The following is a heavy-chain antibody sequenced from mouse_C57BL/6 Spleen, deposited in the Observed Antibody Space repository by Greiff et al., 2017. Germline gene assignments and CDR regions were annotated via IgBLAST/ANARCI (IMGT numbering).Heavy chain of an antibody. CDR2: IWRGGST. CDR3: AKNEGITTVYAMDY. CDR1: GFSLTSYG. J-gene: IGHJ4*01. D-gene: IGHD1-1*01. Sequence: QVQLKESGPGLVQPSQSLSITCTVSGFSLTSYGVHWVRQSPGKGLAWLGVIWRGGSTDYNAAFMSRLSITKDNSKSQVFFKMNSLQADDTAIYYCAKNEGITTVYAMDYWGQGTSVTVSS. V-gene: IGHV2-5*01.